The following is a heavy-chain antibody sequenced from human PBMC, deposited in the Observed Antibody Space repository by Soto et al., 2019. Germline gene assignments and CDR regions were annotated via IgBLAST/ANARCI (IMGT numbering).Heavy chain of an antibody. CDR1: GFTFSSYG. CDR3: ARDRRRRVHFDY. J-gene: IGHJ4*02. V-gene: IGHV3-33*01. CDR2: IWYDGSNK. Sequence: QVQLVESGGGVVQPGRSLRLSCAASGFTFSSYGMHWVRQAPGKGLEWVAVIWYDGSNKYYADSVKGRFTISRDNSKNTRYLQMNSLRDEETAVYYCARDRRRRVHFDYWGQGTLVTVSS.